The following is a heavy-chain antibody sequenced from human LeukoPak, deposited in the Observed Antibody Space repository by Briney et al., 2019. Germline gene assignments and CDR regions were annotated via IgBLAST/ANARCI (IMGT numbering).Heavy chain of an antibody. CDR3: ARQYCSSTSCYAIDY. V-gene: IGHV4-59*01. J-gene: IGHJ4*02. Sequence: SETLSLTCTVSGGSISSYYWSWIRQPPGKGLEWVGYIYYSGSTNYNPSLKSRVTISVDTSKNQFSLKLSSVTAADTAVYYCARQYCSSTSCYAIDYWGQGTLVTVSS. CDR1: GGSISSYY. D-gene: IGHD2-2*01. CDR2: IYYSGST.